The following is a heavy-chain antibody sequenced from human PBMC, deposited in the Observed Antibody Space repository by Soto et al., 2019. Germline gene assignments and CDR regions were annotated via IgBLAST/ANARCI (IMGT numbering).Heavy chain of an antibody. D-gene: IGHD3-10*01. Sequence: EVQLVESGGGLIQPGGSLRLSCAVSGFTVSNNYMSWVRQAPGKGLEGVSVIYSGGYTAYGDSVKGRFTISRDNSKNKLYLKRNSRRPEPRAVFYWAPRPGGGGYWGQGTLVTVSS. CDR3: APRPGGGGY. J-gene: IGHJ4*02. V-gene: IGHV3-53*01. CDR2: IYSGGYT. CDR1: GFTVSNNY.